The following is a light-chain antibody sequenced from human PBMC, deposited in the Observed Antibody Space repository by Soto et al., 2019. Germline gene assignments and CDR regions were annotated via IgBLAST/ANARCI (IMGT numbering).Light chain of an antibody. J-gene: IGKJ2*01. CDR2: AAS. V-gene: IGKV1-9*01. CDR1: QGISSN. Sequence: DIQLTQSPSFLSASVGDRVTITCRASQGISSNLAWYQQKPGKAPNLLIYAASTLQSGIPSRFSGSGSGTEFTLTISSLQPEDFATYYCQQLNSYPRYTFGQGTKLEIK. CDR3: QQLNSYPRYT.